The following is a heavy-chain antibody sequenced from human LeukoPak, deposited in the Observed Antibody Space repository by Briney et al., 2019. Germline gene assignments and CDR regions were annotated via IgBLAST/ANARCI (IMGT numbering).Heavy chain of an antibody. V-gene: IGHV3-30*04. Sequence: PGGSLRLSWAASGFTFSSYAMHWVRQAPGKGLEGVAVISYDGSNELYADSVKGRLTISRHNSENTLYLQMNSLRVEDTAVYYCARGRDFWSGYYTPDYWGQGTLVTVSS. J-gene: IGHJ4*02. CDR2: ISYDGSNE. CDR3: ARGRDFWSGYYTPDY. CDR1: GFTFSSYA. D-gene: IGHD3-3*01.